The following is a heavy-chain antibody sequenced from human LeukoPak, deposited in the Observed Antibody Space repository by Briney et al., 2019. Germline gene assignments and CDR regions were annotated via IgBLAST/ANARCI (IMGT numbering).Heavy chain of an antibody. CDR3: ARDVSGSTSCYGMDV. Sequence: SVKVSCKASGGTFSSYAISWVRQAPGRGLEWVGGIIPIFGTANYAQKFQGRVTITADESTSTAYMELSSLRSEDTAVYYCARDVSGSTSCYGMDVWGKGTTVTVSS. CDR1: GGTFSSYA. J-gene: IGHJ6*04. D-gene: IGHD2-2*01. V-gene: IGHV1-69*01. CDR2: IIPIFGTA.